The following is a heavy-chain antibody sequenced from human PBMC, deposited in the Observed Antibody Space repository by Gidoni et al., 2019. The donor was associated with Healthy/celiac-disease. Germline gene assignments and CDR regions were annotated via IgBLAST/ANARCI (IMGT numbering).Heavy chain of an antibody. Sequence: QVQLQESGPGLVKPSETLSLTCTVSGGSISSYYWSWIRQPPGKGLEWIGYIYYSGSTNYNPSLKSRVTISVDTSKNQFSLKLSSVTAADTAVYYCARDNWGDLGEYYFDYWGQGTLVTVSS. CDR1: GGSISSYY. J-gene: IGHJ4*02. D-gene: IGHD3-10*01. CDR3: ARDNWGDLGEYYFDY. V-gene: IGHV4-59*01. CDR2: IYYSGST.